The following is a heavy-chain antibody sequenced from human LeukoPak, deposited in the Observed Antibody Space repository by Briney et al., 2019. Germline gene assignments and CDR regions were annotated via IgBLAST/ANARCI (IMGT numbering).Heavy chain of an antibody. CDR3: AREVIVEVVTARVFDP. Sequence: PSETLSLTCTVSGSSISSGDHYWGWLRQHPGKGLEWIGYIYYSGSTHYNPSLKSRVTISVDTSKNHFSLKLRSVTAADTAVYYCAREVIVEVVTARVFDPWGQGTLVTVSS. J-gene: IGHJ5*02. CDR1: GSSISSGDHY. D-gene: IGHD2-21*02. V-gene: IGHV4-31*03. CDR2: IYYSGST.